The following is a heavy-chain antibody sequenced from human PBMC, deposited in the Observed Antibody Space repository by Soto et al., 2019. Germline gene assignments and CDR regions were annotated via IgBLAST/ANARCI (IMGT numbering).Heavy chain of an antibody. V-gene: IGHV1-69*13. Sequence: ASVKVSCKASGGTFSSYAISWVRQAPGQGLEWMGGIIPIFGTANYAQKFQGRVTITADESTSTAYMELSSLRSEDTAVYYCATSLPFRPQPLKRGMHVWGQGTTVTVSS. J-gene: IGHJ6*02. CDR3: ATSLPFRPQPLKRGMHV. CDR1: GGTFSSYA. CDR2: IIPIFGTA. D-gene: IGHD2-2*01.